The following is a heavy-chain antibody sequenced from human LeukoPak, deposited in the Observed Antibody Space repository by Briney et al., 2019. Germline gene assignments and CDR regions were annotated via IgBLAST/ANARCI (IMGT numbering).Heavy chain of an antibody. CDR1: GYTFTGYF. CDR3: ARVSEYYYFDY. CDR2: INPNSGGP. D-gene: IGHD2/OR15-2a*01. V-gene: IGHV1-2*02. Sequence: GASVRVSCKASGYTFTGYFMHWMRQAPGQGPEWMGWINPNSGGPNYAQKFQGRVIMTRDTSISTAYMELSRLRSDDTAVYYCARVSEYYYFDYWGQGTLVTVSS. J-gene: IGHJ4*02.